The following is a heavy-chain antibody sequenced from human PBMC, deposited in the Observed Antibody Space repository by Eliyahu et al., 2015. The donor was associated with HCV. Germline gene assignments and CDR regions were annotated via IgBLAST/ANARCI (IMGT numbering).Heavy chain of an antibody. V-gene: IGHV1-2*04. J-gene: IGHJ4*02. CDR2: INPNSGGT. CDR3: ARVSTEDYYDSSGYPGGPFDY. D-gene: IGHD3-22*01. Sequence: QVQLVQSGAEVKKPGASVKVSCKASGYTFXGYYMXWVRQAPGQGLEWMGWINPNSGGTNYAQKFQGWVTMTRDTSISTAYMELSRLRSDDTAVYYCARVSTEDYYDSSGYPGGPFDYWGQGTLVTVSS. CDR1: GYTFXGYY.